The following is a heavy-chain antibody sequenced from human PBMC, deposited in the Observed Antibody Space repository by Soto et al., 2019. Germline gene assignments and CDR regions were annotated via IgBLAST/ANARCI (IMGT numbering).Heavy chain of an antibody. CDR1: GFTFGTYA. D-gene: IGHD2-21*02. J-gene: IGHJ3*02. Sequence: XGSLRLSCAAAGFTFGTYAMHWVRQAPGKGLQWVAVISSDGTDKYNTDSVRGRFTISRDNSNSTLFLQMNSLRPEDTAVYFCARSARVVTRDAFDTWGKGTLVTVSS. CDR2: ISSDGTDK. CDR3: ARSARVVTRDAFDT. V-gene: IGHV3-30-3*01.